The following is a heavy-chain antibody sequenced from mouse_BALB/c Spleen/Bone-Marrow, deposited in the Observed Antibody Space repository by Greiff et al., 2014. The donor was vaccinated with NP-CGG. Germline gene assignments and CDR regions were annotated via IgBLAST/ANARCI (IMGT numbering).Heavy chain of an antibody. CDR2: INPGSSTI. Sequence: VQLQQSGGGLVQPGGSLNLSCAASGFDFSRYWVSWARQAPGKGQEWIGEINPGSSTINYTPSLKDKFIISRDNAKNTLYLQMGKVRSEDTALYYCARLRRYGAMDYWGQGTSVTVSS. J-gene: IGHJ4*01. V-gene: IGHV4-2*02. D-gene: IGHD2-14*01. CDR1: GFDFSRYW. CDR3: ARLRRYGAMDY.